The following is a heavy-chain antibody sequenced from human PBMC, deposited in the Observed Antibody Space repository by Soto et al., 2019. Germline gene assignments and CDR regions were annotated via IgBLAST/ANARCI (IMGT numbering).Heavy chain of an antibody. CDR3: ARYYDILTGYPDY. CDR2: IWYDGSNK. V-gene: IGHV3-33*01. J-gene: IGHJ4*02. CDR1: VFTFSSYG. Sequence: LRLSFAASVFTFSSYGMHWVRQAPGKGLEWVAVIWYDGSNKYYADSVKGRFTISRDNSKNTLYLQMNSLRAEDTAVYYCARYYDILTGYPDYWGQGTL. D-gene: IGHD3-9*01.